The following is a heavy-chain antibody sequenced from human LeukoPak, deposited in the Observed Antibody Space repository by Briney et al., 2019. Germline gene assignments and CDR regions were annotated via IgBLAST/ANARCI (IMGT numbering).Heavy chain of an antibody. CDR1: GFTFSRYA. CDR2: ISGSGGST. V-gene: IGHV3-23*01. J-gene: IGHJ4*02. D-gene: IGHD3-16*02. CDR3: TQIQGELSSPRDS. Sequence: PGGSLRLSCAASGFTFSRYAMSWVRQAPGKGLEWVSGISGSGGSTYYADSVKGRFTISRDNSKNRLYLQMSSLRAEDTAVYYRTQIQGELSSPRDSWGQGTLVTVSS.